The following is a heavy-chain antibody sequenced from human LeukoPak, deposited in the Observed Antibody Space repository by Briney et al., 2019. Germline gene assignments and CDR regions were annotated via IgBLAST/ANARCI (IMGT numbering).Heavy chain of an antibody. CDR1: GFIFSSYG. J-gene: IGHJ4*02. D-gene: IGHD4-11*01. V-gene: IGHV3-30*18. CDR3: AKIGGIDYSNYLYDY. Sequence: GGSLRLSCAASGFIFSSYGMHWARQAPGRGLEWVAVISYDGSNKYYADSVKGRFTISRDNSKNTPYLQMNSLRAEDTAVYYCAKIGGIDYSNYLYDYWGQGTLVTVSS. CDR2: ISYDGSNK.